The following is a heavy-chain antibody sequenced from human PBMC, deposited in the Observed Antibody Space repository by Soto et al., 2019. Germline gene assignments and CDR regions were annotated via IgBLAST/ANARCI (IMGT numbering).Heavy chain of an antibody. CDR1: GYTFTSYA. J-gene: IGHJ6*02. D-gene: IGHD2-2*01. CDR2: INAGNGNT. Sequence: QVQLVQSGAEVKKPGASVKVSCKASGYTFTSYAMHWVRQAPGQRLEWMGWINAGNGNTKYSQKFQGRVTITRDTSASTAYMELSGLRSEDTAVYYCARELVPAAMTYYGMDVWGQGTTVTVSS. CDR3: ARELVPAAMTYYGMDV. V-gene: IGHV1-3*01.